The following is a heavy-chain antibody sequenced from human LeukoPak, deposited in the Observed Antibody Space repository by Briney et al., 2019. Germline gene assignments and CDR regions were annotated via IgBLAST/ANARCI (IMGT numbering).Heavy chain of an antibody. J-gene: IGHJ4*02. Sequence: PGGSLRLSCAASGFTFSSYSMNWVRQAPGKGLEWVSSISSSSSYIYYADSVKGRFTISRDNAKNSLYLQMNSLRSEDTAVYYCARCYSSSCPPFDYWGQGTLVTVSS. CDR1: GFTFSSYS. D-gene: IGHD6-13*01. V-gene: IGHV3-21*04. CDR3: ARCYSSSCPPFDY. CDR2: ISSSSSYI.